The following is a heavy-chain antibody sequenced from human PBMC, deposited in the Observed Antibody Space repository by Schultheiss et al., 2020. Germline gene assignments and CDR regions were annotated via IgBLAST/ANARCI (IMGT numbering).Heavy chain of an antibody. CDR2: ISSSSSYI. D-gene: IGHD6-13*01. Sequence: GGSLRLSCAASGFTFSSYSMNWVRQAPGKGLEWVSSISSSSSYIYYADSVKGRFTISRDNSKNTLYLQMGSLRAEDTAVYYCARAFVKQLVRGAFDIWGQGTMVTVS. CDR3: ARAFVKQLVRGAFDI. J-gene: IGHJ3*02. CDR1: GFTFSSYS. V-gene: IGHV3-21*01.